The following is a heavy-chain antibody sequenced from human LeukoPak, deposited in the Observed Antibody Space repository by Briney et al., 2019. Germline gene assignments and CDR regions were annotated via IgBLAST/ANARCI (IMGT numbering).Heavy chain of an antibody. J-gene: IGHJ3*02. CDR1: GGSISSYY. D-gene: IGHD3-22*01. CDR2: IYYSGST. Sequence: SGTLSLTCTVSGGSISSYYWSWIRQPPGKGLEWIGYIYYSGSTNYNPSLKSRVTISVDTSKNQFSLKLSSVTAADTAVYYCAREDYYDSSGYYYAFSSGAFDIWGQGTMVTVSS. V-gene: IGHV4-59*01. CDR3: AREDYYDSSGYYYAFSSGAFDI.